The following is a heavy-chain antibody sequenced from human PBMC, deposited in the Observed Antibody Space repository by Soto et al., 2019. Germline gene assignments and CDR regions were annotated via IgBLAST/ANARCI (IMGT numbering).Heavy chain of an antibody. CDR1: GGSFSGYY. V-gene: IGHV4-34*01. CDR3: ACTGHSLNTDY. CDR2: INHSGST. Sequence: SETLSLTCAVYGGSFSGYYWSWIRQPPGKGLEWIGEINHSGSTNYNPSLKSRVTISVDTSKNQFSLKLSSVTAADTAVYYCACTGHSLNTDYWGQGTLVTVSS. J-gene: IGHJ4*02. D-gene: IGHD2-2*01.